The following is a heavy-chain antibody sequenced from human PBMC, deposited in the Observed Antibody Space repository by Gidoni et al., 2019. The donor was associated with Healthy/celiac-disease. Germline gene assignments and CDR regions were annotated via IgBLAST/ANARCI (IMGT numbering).Heavy chain of an antibody. J-gene: IGHJ3*02. CDR2: INIDGSST. CDR3: ARVGTGTDAFDI. CDR1: GFTFSSYW. Sequence: EVQLVESGGGLVQPGGSLRLPCAASGFTFSSYWMHWVRHAPGKGLVWVSRINIDGSSTSYADSVKGRFTISRDNAKNTLYLQMNSLRAEDTAVYYCARVGTGTDAFDIWGQGTMVTVSS. D-gene: IGHD1-1*01. V-gene: IGHV3-74*01.